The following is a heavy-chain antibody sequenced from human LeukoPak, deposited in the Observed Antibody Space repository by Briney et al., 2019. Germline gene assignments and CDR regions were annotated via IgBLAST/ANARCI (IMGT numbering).Heavy chain of an antibody. D-gene: IGHD1-26*01. CDR2: IKQDGSEK. CDR1: GFTFSSYW. V-gene: IGHV3-7*01. Sequence: GGSLRLSCAASGFTFSSYWMSWVRQAPGKGLEWVANIKQDGSEKYYVDSVKGRFTISRDNAKNSLYLQMNSLRAEDTAVYYCARGLVGARDYYMDVWGKGTTVTVSS. CDR3: ARGLVGARDYYMDV. J-gene: IGHJ6*03.